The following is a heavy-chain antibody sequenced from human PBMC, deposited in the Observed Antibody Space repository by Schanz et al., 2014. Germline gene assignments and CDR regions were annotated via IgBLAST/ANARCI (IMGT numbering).Heavy chain of an antibody. J-gene: IGHJ5*02. CDR1: GGSISSGGYS. Sequence: HLQLQESGSGLVKPSQTLSLTCAVSGGSISSGGYSWSWIRQPPGKGLEWIGNIYHSGSTYYNPSLKSRVTISVDRSKTHSPLKLSSVTAADTAVYYCARDSPEGNWFDPWGQGTLVTVSS. V-gene: IGHV4-30-2*01. CDR3: ARDSPEGNWFDP. CDR2: IYHSGST.